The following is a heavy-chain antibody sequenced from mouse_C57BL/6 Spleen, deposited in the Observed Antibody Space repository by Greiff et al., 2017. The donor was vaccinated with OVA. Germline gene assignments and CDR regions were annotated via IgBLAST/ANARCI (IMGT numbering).Heavy chain of an antibody. Sequence: EVHLVESGGGLVKPGGSLKLSCAASGFTFSSYAMSWVRQTPEKRLEWVATISDGGSYTYYPDNVKGRFTISRDNAKNNLYLQMSHLKSEDTAMDYCARDGSSPWYFDVWGTGTTVTVSS. J-gene: IGHJ1*03. CDR2: ISDGGSYT. CDR3: ARDGSSPWYFDV. D-gene: IGHD1-1*01. CDR1: GFTFSSYA. V-gene: IGHV5-4*01.